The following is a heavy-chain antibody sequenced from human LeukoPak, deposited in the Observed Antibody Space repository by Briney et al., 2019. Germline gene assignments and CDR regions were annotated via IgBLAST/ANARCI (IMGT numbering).Heavy chain of an antibody. CDR2: ISGSGGST. V-gene: IGHV3-23*01. J-gene: IGHJ5*02. CDR3: AKGGAWQQLVLWFDP. Sequence: PGGSLRLSCAASGFTFSSYAMSWVRQAPGKGLEWVSAISGSGGSTYYADSVKGRFTISRDNSKNTLYLQMNGLRAEDTAVYYCAKGGAWQQLVLWFDPWGQGTLVTVSS. D-gene: IGHD6-13*01. CDR1: GFTFSSYA.